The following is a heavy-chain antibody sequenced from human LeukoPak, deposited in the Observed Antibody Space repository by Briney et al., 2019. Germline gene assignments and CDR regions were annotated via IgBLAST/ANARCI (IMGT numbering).Heavy chain of an antibody. V-gene: IGHV1-2*02. CDR3: ARADRLHGGPYLIGP. CDR2: INPNSGGT. D-gene: IGHD2-21*01. J-gene: IGHJ5*02. Sequence: ASVKVSCKTSGYTFTDYYLHWVRQAPGQGLEWMGWINPNSGGTSSAQKFQGRVTMTRDTSISTVYMEVSWLTSDDTAIYYCARADRLHGGPYLIGPWGQETLVTVSS. CDR1: GYTFTDYY.